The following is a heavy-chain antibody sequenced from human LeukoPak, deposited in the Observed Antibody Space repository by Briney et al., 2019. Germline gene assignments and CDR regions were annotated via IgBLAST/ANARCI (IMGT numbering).Heavy chain of an antibody. J-gene: IGHJ4*02. CDR1: GFTVSSNY. D-gene: IGHD6-19*01. CDR3: ASSRIAVAGTFDY. Sequence: GGSLRLSCAASGFTVSSNYMSWLRQAPGKGLEWVSVLYSGGSTYYSDSVKGRFTISRDNSKNTLVLQMNSLRADDTAVYYCASSRIAVAGTFDYWGQGTLVTVSS. CDR2: LYSGGST. V-gene: IGHV3-53*01.